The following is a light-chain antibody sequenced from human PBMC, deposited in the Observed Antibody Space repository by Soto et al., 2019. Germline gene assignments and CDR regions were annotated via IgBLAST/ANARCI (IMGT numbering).Light chain of an antibody. V-gene: IGLV2-14*01. Sequence: QSALTQPPSASGSPGQSVTISCTGSNVGEYDYVSWYQQHPGKAPKLMIYEVSNRPSGVSNRFSGSKSGNTASLTISGLQAEDEADYYCSSYTSSSTLIFGGGTKLTVL. CDR2: EVS. J-gene: IGLJ2*01. CDR1: NVGEYDY. CDR3: SSYTSSSTLI.